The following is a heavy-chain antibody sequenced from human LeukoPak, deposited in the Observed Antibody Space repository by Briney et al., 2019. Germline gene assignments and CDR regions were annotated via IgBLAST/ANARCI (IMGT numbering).Heavy chain of an antibody. CDR2: IYHSGST. Sequence: SETLSLTCAVSGGSISSSNWWSWVRQPPGKGLEWIGEIYHSGSTNYNPSLKSRVTISVDKSKNQFSLKLSSVTAADMAVYYCARDRSGWYSAFDIWGQGTMVTVSS. J-gene: IGHJ3*02. CDR1: GGSISSSNW. CDR3: ARDRSGWYSAFDI. D-gene: IGHD6-19*01. V-gene: IGHV4-4*02.